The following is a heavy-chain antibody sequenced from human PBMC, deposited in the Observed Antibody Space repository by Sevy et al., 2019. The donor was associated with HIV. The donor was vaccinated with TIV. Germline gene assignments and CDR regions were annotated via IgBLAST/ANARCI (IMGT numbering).Heavy chain of an antibody. CDR3: VSLFLSYRSGWSYFDY. J-gene: IGHJ4*02. Sequence: GGSLRLSCAISGFTVNDKYIIWVRQAPGKGLEWVSVIFSSGSTYYADSAKCRFTSSRDNSKNTVDLQMNIVRAEDTAVYYCVSLFLSYRSGWSYFDYWGQGTLVTVSS. V-gene: IGHV3-66*02. CDR2: IFSSGST. CDR1: GFTVNDKY. D-gene: IGHD6-19*01.